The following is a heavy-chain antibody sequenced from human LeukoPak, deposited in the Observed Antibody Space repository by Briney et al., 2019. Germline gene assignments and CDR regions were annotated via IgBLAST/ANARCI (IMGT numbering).Heavy chain of an antibody. CDR3: AKGGSSSWDHFDY. CDR2: ISNSGGST. J-gene: IGHJ4*02. V-gene: IGHV3-23*01. D-gene: IGHD6-13*01. Sequence: GGSLRLSCAASGFTFSSYGMSWVRQAPGKGLEWVSVISNSGGSTDYADSVKGRFTISRDNSKNTLYLQMNSLRTEDTAVYYCAKGGSSSWDHFDYWGQGTLVTVSS. CDR1: GFTFSSYG.